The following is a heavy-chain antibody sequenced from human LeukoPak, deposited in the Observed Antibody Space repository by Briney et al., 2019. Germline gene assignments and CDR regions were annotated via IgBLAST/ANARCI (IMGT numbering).Heavy chain of an antibody. D-gene: IGHD3-9*01. CDR2: ISSSGSTI. V-gene: IGHV3-11*01. Sequence: PGGSLRLSCAASGFTFSDYYMSWIRQAPGKGLEWVSYISSSGSTIYYADSVKGRFTISRDNAKNSLYLQMNSLRAEDTAVYYCAREISDYGILTGYYKSGMDVWGQGTTVTVSS. J-gene: IGHJ6*02. CDR3: AREISDYGILTGYYKSGMDV. CDR1: GFTFSDYY.